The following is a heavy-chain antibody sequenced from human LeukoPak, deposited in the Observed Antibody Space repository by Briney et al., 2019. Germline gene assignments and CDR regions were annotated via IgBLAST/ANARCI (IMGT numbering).Heavy chain of an antibody. Sequence: ASVKVSCKASGYTFTGYYMHWVRQAPGQGLEWMGWINPNSGGTNYAQKFQGRVTMTRDTSISTAYLQWSSLKASDTAMYYCARLDKGDGYKWAFDYWGQGTLVTVSS. J-gene: IGHJ4*02. CDR3: ARLDKGDGYKWAFDY. CDR2: INPNSGGT. V-gene: IGHV1-2*02. CDR1: GYTFTGYY. D-gene: IGHD5-24*01.